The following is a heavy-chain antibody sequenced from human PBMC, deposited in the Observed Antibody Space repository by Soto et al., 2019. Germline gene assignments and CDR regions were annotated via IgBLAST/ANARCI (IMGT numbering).Heavy chain of an antibody. CDR1: GFTFSSYA. CDR2: ISGSGGST. D-gene: IGHD3-16*02. V-gene: IGHV3-23*01. Sequence: EVQLLESGGGLVQPGGSLRLSCAASGFTFSSYAMSWVRQAPGKGLEWVSAISGSGGSTYYADSVKGRFTISRDNSKNTLYLQMNSLRAEDTAVYYCAKCVDYVWGSYRYFDYWGQGTLVTVSS. CDR3: AKCVDYVWGSYRYFDY. J-gene: IGHJ4*02.